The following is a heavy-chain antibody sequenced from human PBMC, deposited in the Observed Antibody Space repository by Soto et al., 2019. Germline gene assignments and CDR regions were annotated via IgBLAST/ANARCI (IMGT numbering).Heavy chain of an antibody. CDR3: ARDHGGGGLTLEY. CDR2: NSNSGRNR. Sequence: DLEESGGGLGKHGWALRLSCTASGLSFSDYYMCWIRQAPGTGLEWVSDNSNSGRNRHYANSVEGRVNISRDNANHSLYLQMYCPRPEDSVIYYCARDHGGGGLTLEYWGQGRLVTVSS. CDR1: GLSFSDYY. V-gene: IGHV3-11*01. D-gene: IGHD3-16*01. J-gene: IGHJ4*02.